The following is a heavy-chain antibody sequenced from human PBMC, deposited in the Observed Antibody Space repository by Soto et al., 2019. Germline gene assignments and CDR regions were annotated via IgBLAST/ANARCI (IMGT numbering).Heavy chain of an antibody. CDR1: GGTFSSYA. Sequence: QVQLVQSGAEVKKPGSSVKVSCKASGGTFSSYAISWVRQAPGQGLEWMGGIIPIFGTANYAQKFQGRVTITADESTSTAYMELSNLRSEDTAVYYCARDLEGRITIFGVGEAWFDPWGQGTLVTVSS. D-gene: IGHD3-3*01. CDR2: IIPIFGTA. V-gene: IGHV1-69*01. J-gene: IGHJ5*02. CDR3: ARDLEGRITIFGVGEAWFDP.